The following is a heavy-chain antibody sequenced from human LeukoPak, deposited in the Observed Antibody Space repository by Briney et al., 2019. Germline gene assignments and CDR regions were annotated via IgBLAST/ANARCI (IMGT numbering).Heavy chain of an antibody. Sequence: GGSLRLSCAASGFTFSTYSMKWVRQAPGKGLEWVSSISSSSYIYYADSVKGRFTISRDNAQNSLYLQMNSLRDEDTAVYYCARDLGSGSNYRYYYGMDVWGQGTTVTVSS. V-gene: IGHV3-21*01. J-gene: IGHJ6*02. D-gene: IGHD1-26*01. CDR2: ISSSSYI. CDR3: ARDLGSGSNYRYYYGMDV. CDR1: GFTFSTYS.